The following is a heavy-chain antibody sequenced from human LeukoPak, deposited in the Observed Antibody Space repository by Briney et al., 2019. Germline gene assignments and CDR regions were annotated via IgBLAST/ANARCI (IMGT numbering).Heavy chain of an antibody. CDR1: EFTFSSFA. CDR2: ISGSGGST. D-gene: IGHD6-19*01. J-gene: IGHJ4*02. V-gene: IGHV3-23*01. CDR3: AKAPTPYSSGWYFDY. Sequence: GGPLRPPCAPSEFTFSSFAMSWFPRPPGKGLDWSSPISGSGGSTYYAGSVTGRFTISRDNSKNTLYLQMNSLRAEDTAVYYCAKAPTPYSSGWYFDYWGQGTLVTVSS.